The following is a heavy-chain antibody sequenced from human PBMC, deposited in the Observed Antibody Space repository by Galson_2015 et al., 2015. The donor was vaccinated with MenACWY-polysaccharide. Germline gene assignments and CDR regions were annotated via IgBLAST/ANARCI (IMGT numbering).Heavy chain of an antibody. V-gene: IGHV1-8*01. D-gene: IGHD2-2*01. CDR1: GYTFTSYD. CDR3: ARGVRIVVVTAVNLSNCYMDV. J-gene: IGHJ6*03. Sequence: SVKVACKASGYTFTSYDINWGRQATGQGLEWMGWMNPNSGNTGFAQKFQGRVTMTRHTSISTAYMELSSLRSEDTAVYYCARGVRIVVVTAVNLSNCYMDVWGKGTPVTVSS. CDR2: MNPNSGNT.